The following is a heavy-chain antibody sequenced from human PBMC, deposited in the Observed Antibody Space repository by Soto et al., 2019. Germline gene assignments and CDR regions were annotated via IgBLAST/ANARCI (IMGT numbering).Heavy chain of an antibody. D-gene: IGHD5-12*01. Sequence: QGQLLQSGDEVKTPGASVRVSCRASGYPFTSYGISWVRQAPGQGLEWVAWISAYNGKRDTAQKFQGRVTMTLDTSTDTAHMDLGDLTSADTAVYYCARGRIVASIHDAFEIWGQGTKVTVSS. V-gene: IGHV1-18*01. CDR1: GYPFTSYG. J-gene: IGHJ3*02. CDR2: ISAYNGKR. CDR3: ARGRIVASIHDAFEI.